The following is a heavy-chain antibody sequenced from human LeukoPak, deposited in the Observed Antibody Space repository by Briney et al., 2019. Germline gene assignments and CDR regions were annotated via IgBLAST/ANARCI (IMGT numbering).Heavy chain of an antibody. CDR3: AREHRDGYNPAFDY. Sequence: GGSLRLSCAASGFTFSSYAMHWVRQAPGKGLEWVAVISYDGGNKYYADSVKGRFTISRDNSKNTLYLQMNSLRAEDTAVYYCAREHRDGYNPAFDYWGQGTLVTVSS. CDR1: GFTFSSYA. V-gene: IGHV3-30-3*01. CDR2: ISYDGGNK. J-gene: IGHJ4*02. D-gene: IGHD5-24*01.